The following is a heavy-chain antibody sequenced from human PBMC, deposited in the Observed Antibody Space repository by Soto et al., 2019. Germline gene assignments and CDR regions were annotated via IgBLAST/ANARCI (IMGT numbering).Heavy chain of an antibody. J-gene: IGHJ4*02. CDR1: GYTFTGYY. CDR2: INPNSGGT. Sequence: ASVKVSCKASGYTFTGYYMHWERQAPGQGLEWIGWINPNSGGTNYAQKVQGWVTMTRDTSISTAYMELSRLRSDDTALYYCARVGTHLTRDAYYFDYWGQGTLVTVSS. CDR3: ARVGTHLTRDAYYFDY. V-gene: IGHV1-2*04. D-gene: IGHD1-26*01.